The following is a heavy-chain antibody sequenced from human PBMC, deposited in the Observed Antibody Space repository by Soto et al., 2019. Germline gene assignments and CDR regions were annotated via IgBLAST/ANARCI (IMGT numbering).Heavy chain of an antibody. CDR1: GYSFIYYG. CDR2: INPYNGNR. Sequence: QVQLEQSGPELKKPGASVRVSCKASGYSFIYYGINWVRQAPGQGLEWMAWINPYNGNRNYAQKFEDRVTMTADTSTNTLYMELRSLKSDDTAVYFCARDRLRGYDNSGYFSWGQGTLVTVPS. V-gene: IGHV1-18*01. CDR3: ARDRLRGYDNSGYFS. J-gene: IGHJ5*01. D-gene: IGHD3-22*01.